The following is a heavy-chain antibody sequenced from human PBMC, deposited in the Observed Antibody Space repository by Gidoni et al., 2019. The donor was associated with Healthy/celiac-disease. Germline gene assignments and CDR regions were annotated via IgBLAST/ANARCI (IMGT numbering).Heavy chain of an antibody. V-gene: IGHV3-30*02. J-gene: IGHJ5*02. CDR2: IWYDGSNK. CDR3: EKDRGDGDYPRVNWFDP. Sequence: QVQLVESGGGVVQPGGSLRLSCAASGFPFSSYGMHWVRQVPGMGLEWVALIWYDGSNKYYEDSVKGRFTISRDNSKNTLYLKMNSLRAEDTAVYYCEKDRGDGDYPRVNWFDPWGQGTLVTVSA. CDR1: GFPFSSYG. D-gene: IGHD4-17*01.